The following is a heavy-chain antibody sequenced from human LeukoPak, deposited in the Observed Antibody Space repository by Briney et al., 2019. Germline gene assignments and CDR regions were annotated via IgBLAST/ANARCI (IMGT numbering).Heavy chain of an antibody. CDR3: ARLGIAAAVPYYYDY. V-gene: IGHV4-39*01. CDR1: GGSISSNYYY. D-gene: IGHD6-13*01. J-gene: IGHJ4*02. Sequence: KPSETLSLTCTISGGSISSNYYYWGWIRQPPGKGLESIGSIFHRGNTYYTPSLKSRVTISVDTSKNQFSLRLSSVTAADTAMYFCARLGIAAAVPYYYDYWGQGILVTVSS. CDR2: IFHRGNT.